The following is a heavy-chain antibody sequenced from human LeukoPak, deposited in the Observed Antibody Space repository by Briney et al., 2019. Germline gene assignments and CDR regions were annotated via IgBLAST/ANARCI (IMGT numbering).Heavy chain of an antibody. D-gene: IGHD6-13*01. J-gene: IGHJ6*02. Sequence: SETLSLTCAVYGGSFSGYYWSWIRQPPGKGLEWIGEINHSGSTNYNPSLKSRVTISVDTSKNQFSLKLSSVTAADTAVYYCARTFADSSSWYAFGMDVWGQGTTVTVSS. CDR2: INHSGST. CDR1: GGSFSGYY. V-gene: IGHV4-34*01. CDR3: ARTFADSSSWYAFGMDV.